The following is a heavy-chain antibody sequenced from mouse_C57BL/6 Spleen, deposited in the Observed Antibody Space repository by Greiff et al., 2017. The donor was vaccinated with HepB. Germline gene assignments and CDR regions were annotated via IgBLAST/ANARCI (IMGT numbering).Heavy chain of an antibody. Sequence: QVQLQQSGAELVRPGTSVKVSCKASGYAFTNYLIEWVKQRPGQGLEWIGVINPGSGGTNYNEKFKGKATLTADKSSSTAYMQLSSLTSEDSAVYFCARSVLRYYYAMDYWGQGTSVTVSS. J-gene: IGHJ4*01. CDR3: ARSVLRYYYAMDY. CDR1: GYAFTNYL. CDR2: INPGSGGT. D-gene: IGHD1-1*01. V-gene: IGHV1-54*01.